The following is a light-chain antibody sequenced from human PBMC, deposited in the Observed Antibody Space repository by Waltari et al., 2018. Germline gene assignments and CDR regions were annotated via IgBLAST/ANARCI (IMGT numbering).Light chain of an antibody. J-gene: IGKJ1*01. V-gene: IGKV1-5*03. Sequence: DIQMTQSPSTLSASVGDRVTITCRASQSISSWLAWYQQKPGKAPKVLIYKASSLESGVPSRFSGSVSGTEFTLTISSLQPDDFATYYCQQYNSYSGTFGQGTKVEIK. CDR1: QSISSW. CDR2: KAS. CDR3: QQYNSYSGT.